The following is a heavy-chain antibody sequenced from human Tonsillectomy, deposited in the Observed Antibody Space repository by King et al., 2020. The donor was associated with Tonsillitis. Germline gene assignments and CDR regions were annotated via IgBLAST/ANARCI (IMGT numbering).Heavy chain of an antibody. CDR3: ARGGPSGWYTGFDY. V-gene: IGHV4-59*01. CDR2: IYYSVTI. D-gene: IGHD6-19*01. CDR1: GGSFTSYY. J-gene: IGHJ4*02. Sequence: VQLQESGQGLVKPSETLSLTCTVSGGSFTSYYWNWIRQPPGKGLEWIGYIYYSVTINYNPSLKSRVTISVDTSKNQFSLKLSSVTAADTAVYYCARGGPSGWYTGFDYWGQGTLVTVSS.